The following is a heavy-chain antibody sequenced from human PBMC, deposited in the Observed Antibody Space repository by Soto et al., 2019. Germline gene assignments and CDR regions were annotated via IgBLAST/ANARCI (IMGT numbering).Heavy chain of an antibody. D-gene: IGHD6-13*01. CDR2: ISYDGSNK. CDR3: ARANSSSWYGYYFDY. J-gene: IGHJ4*02. V-gene: IGHV3-30-3*01. Sequence: GGSLRLSCAASGFTFSSYAMHWVRQGPGKGLEWVAVISYDGSNKYYADSVKGRFTISRDNSKNTLYLQMNSLRAEDTAVYYCARANSSSWYGYYFDYWGQGTLVTVSS. CDR1: GFTFSSYA.